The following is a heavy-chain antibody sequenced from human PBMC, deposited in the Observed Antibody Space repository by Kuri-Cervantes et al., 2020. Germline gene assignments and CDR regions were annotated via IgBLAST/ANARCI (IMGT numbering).Heavy chain of an antibody. CDR2: IYPGDSDT. CDR3: ARQGDCGGDCYSPYYYYGMDV. Sequence: GESLKISCKGSGYSFTSYWIGWVRQMPGKGLEWMGIIYPGDSDTRYSPSFQGQVTISADKSISTAYLQWSSLKASDTAMYYCARQGDCGGDCYSPYYYYGMDVWGQGTTVTVSS. CDR1: GYSFTSYW. J-gene: IGHJ6*02. V-gene: IGHV5-51*01. D-gene: IGHD2-21*02.